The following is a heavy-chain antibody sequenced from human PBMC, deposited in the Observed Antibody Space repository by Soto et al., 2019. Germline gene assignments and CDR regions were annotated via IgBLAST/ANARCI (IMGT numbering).Heavy chain of an antibody. D-gene: IGHD6-13*01. V-gene: IGHV3-9*01. CDR2: ISWNSGSI. CDR1: GFTFDDYA. CDR3: AKVDIAAAGHFDY. Sequence: EVPLVESGGGLVQPGRSLRLSCAASGFTFDDYAMHWVRQAPGKGLEWVSGISWNSGSIGYADSVKGRFTISRDNAKNSLYLQMNSLRAEDTALYYCAKVDIAAAGHFDYWGQGTLVTVSS. J-gene: IGHJ4*02.